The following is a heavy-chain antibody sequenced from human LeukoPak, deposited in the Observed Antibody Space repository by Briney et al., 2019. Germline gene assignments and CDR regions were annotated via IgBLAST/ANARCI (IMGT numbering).Heavy chain of an antibody. CDR3: AKDDILTGYSLDY. V-gene: IGHV3-30*02. CDR1: GLTVNTYG. J-gene: IGHJ4*02. D-gene: IGHD3-9*01. Sequence: GGSLRLSCAASGLTVNTYGMHWVRQAPDKGLEWVAFIRNDGDEKSYAESVKGRFTISRDTSKNTLYLQMNSLRADDTAVYYCAKDDILTGYSLDYWGQGTLVTVSS. CDR2: IRNDGDEK.